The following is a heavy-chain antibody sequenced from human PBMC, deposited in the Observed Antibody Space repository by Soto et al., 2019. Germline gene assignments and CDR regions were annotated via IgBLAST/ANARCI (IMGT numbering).Heavy chain of an antibody. CDR1: GYKFTNYA. V-gene: IGHV1-3*01. CDR3: ARGAAGRYHDGDY. CDR2: INAGNGDT. J-gene: IGHJ4*02. D-gene: IGHD3-9*01. Sequence: QVQLVQSGAEVKKPGASVKVSCKASGYKFTNYAMHWVRQAPGQRPEWMGWINAGNGDTKYSQTFQGRVTITRDTSASTAYMEVSSLRSEDMAVYYCARGAAGRYHDGDYWGQGTLVTVSS.